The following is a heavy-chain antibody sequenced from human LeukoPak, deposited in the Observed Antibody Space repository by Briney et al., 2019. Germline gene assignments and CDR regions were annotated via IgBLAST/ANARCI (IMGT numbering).Heavy chain of an antibody. CDR1: DFSFETYW. D-gene: IGHD5-24*01. V-gene: IGHV3-7*01. J-gene: IGHJ6*03. CDR3: ARGETMDV. Sequence: PGGSLRLSXVALDFSFETYWMSWVRQAPGKGPQWVANINEDGTEKHYVGSVRGRFTISRDNAESSLHLQMNSLRPDDLGVYYCARGETMDVWGKGTMVTVSS. CDR2: INEDGTEK.